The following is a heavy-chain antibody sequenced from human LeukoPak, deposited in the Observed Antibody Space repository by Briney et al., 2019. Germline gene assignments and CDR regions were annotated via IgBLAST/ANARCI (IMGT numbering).Heavy chain of an antibody. J-gene: IGHJ4*02. V-gene: IGHV4-31*03. D-gene: IGHD6-19*01. CDR1: GGSISSGGYY. CDR3: ARDHGYSSGWYGGPGY. Sequence: SETLSLTCTVSGGSISSGGYYWSWIRQHPGKGLEWIGYIYYSGSTYYNPSLKGRVSISVDTSKNQFSLKLSSVTAADTAVYYCARDHGYSSGWYGGPGYRGQGTLVTVSS. CDR2: IYYSGST.